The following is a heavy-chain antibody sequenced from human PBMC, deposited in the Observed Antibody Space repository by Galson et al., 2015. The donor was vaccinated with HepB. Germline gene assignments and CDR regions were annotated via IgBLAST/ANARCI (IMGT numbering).Heavy chain of an antibody. J-gene: IGHJ4*02. Sequence: TCTVSGGSISSYYWNWIRQPPGKGLEWIGYIYYSGSTNYNPSLKSRLTISVDTSKNQFSLKLSSVTAADTAVYYCARRGHCSGGSCGAFDYWGQGTLVTVSS. CDR3: ARRGHCSGGSCGAFDY. V-gene: IGHV4-59*08. D-gene: IGHD2-15*01. CDR1: GGSISSYY. CDR2: IYYSGST.